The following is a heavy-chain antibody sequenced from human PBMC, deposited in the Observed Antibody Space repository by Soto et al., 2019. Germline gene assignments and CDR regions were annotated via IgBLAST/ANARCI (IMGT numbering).Heavy chain of an antibody. CDR3: VKDGWEN. Sequence: EVQLLESGGGLAQPGGSLRLSCAASGFPFGGYTMSWVRQAPGKGLEWVSAIRDGGESTYYADSVKGRFTISRDNSKNTMYLQLNSLRPEDTAVYFFVKDGWENWGQGTLVTVSS. J-gene: IGHJ4*02. CDR1: GFPFGGYT. D-gene: IGHD6-19*01. V-gene: IGHV3-23*01. CDR2: IRDGGEST.